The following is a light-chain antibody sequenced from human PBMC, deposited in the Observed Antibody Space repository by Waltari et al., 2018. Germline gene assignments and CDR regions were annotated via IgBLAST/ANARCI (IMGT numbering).Light chain of an antibody. CDR2: AAS. CDR3: QQSYSSPRT. CDR1: QSIASN. V-gene: IGKV1-39*01. J-gene: IGKJ1*01. Sequence: DIQMTQSPSSLSASLGDSVTITCRASQSIASNLSWYQQKPGKAPKLLIYAASSLQSGVPSRFSARGSGTDFTLTISSLQREDFATYYCQQSYSSPRTFGQGTKVEVK.